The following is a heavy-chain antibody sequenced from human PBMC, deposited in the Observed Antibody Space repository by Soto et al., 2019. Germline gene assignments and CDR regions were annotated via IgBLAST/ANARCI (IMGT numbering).Heavy chain of an antibody. D-gene: IGHD2-15*01. CDR3: ARELQGLYYFDY. CDR1: GGTFSSYA. CDR2: IIPIFGTA. V-gene: IGHV1-69*06. J-gene: IGHJ4*02. Sequence: ASVKVSCKASGGTFSSYAISWVRQAPGQGLEWMGGIIPIFGTANYAQKFQGRVTITADKSTSTAYMELTSLRSEDTAVYYCARELQGLYYFDYWGQGTLVTVSS.